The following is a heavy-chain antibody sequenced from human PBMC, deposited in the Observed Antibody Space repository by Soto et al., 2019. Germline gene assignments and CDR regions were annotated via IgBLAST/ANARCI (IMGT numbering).Heavy chain of an antibody. CDR2: ISYDGSNK. CDR1: GFTFSSYA. V-gene: IGHV3-30-3*01. J-gene: IGHJ4*02. D-gene: IGHD3-22*01. Sequence: GGSLRLSCAASGFTFSSYAMHWVRQAPGKXLEWVAVISYDGSNKYYADSVKGRFTISRDNSKNTLYLQMNSLRAEDTAVYYCARATYYYDSSGPYYFDYWGQGTLVTVSS. CDR3: ARATYYYDSSGPYYFDY.